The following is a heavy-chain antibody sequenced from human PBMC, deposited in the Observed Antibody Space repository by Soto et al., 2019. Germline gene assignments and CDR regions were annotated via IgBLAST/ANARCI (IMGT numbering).Heavy chain of an antibody. D-gene: IGHD3-10*01. CDR2: ISSSSSYI. CDR3: ARCFAWFGNWFDP. V-gene: IGHV3-21*01. CDR1: GFTFSSYS. J-gene: IGHJ5*02. Sequence: ESGGGLVKPGGSLRLSCAASGFTFSSYSMNWVRQAPGKGLEWVSSISSSSSYIYYADSVKGRFTISRDNAKNSLYLQMNSLRAEDTAVYYCARCFAWFGNWFDPWGQGTLVTVSS.